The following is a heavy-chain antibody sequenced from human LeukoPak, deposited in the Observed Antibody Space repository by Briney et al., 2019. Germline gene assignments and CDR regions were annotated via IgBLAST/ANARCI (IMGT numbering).Heavy chain of an antibody. CDR2: INSDSGGT. V-gene: IGHV1-2*02. CDR3: ARDTITVTTPYFDY. D-gene: IGHD4-17*01. Sequence: ASVKVSCKASGYTFTGYYIDWVRQAPGQGLEWMGWINSDSGGTNYAQKFQGRVTMTRDTSTSTAYIELSSLRSDDTAFYYCARDTITVTTPYFDYWGQGTLVTGPS. CDR1: GYTFTGYY. J-gene: IGHJ4*02.